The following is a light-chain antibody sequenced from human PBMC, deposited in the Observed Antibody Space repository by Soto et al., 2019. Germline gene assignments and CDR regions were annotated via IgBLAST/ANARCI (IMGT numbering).Light chain of an antibody. CDR3: CSYAGSSTPPSV. CDR1: SSDVGSYNL. J-gene: IGLJ1*01. CDR2: EVS. V-gene: IGLV2-23*02. Sequence: QSVLTQPASVSGSPGQSITISCTGTSSDVGSYNLVSWYQQHPGKAPKLMIYEVSKRPSGVSNRFSGSKSGNTASLTISGLQAEYEADYYCCSYAGSSTPPSVFGTGTKVTVL.